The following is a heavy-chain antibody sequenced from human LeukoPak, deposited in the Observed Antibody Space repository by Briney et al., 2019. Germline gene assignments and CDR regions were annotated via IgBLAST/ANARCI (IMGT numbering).Heavy chain of an antibody. CDR2: ISYDGSNK. D-gene: IGHD4-23*01. J-gene: IGHJ4*02. CDR1: GFTFSSYG. V-gene: IGHV3-30*18. CDR3: AKDSVRAYLIYGGDLDY. Sequence: SGGSLRLSCAASGFTFSSYGTHWVRQAPGKGLEWVAVISYDGSNKYYADSVKGRFTISRDNSKNTLYLQMNSLRAEDTAVYYCAKDSVRAYLIYGGDLDYWGQGTLVTVSS.